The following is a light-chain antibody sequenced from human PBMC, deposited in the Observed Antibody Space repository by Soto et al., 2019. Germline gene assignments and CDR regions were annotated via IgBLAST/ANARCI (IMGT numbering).Light chain of an antibody. J-gene: IGLJ2*01. Sequence: QSVLTQPPSVSAAPGQKVTISCAGSSSNIVSWYQQLPGTAPKLLIYDKNKRPSGIPDRFSGSKSGTSATLGITGLQTGDEADYYCGTWDTSLSAVVFGGGTKLTVL. V-gene: IGLV1-51*01. CDR3: GTWDTSLSAVV. CDR1: SSNI. CDR2: DKN.